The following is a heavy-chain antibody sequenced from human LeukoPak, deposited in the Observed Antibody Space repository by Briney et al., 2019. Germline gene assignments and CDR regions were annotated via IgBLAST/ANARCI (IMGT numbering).Heavy chain of an antibody. J-gene: IGHJ4*02. Sequence: PSQTLSLTCTVSGGSISSGGYYWSWIRQPPGKGLEWIGHIYYTGSTYYNPSLKSRLTISPDTSKDQFSLKLSSVTAADSAVYYCARENECRDYWGQGNLVIVSS. CDR2: IYYTGST. D-gene: IGHD5/OR15-5a*01. CDR1: GGSISSGGYY. V-gene: IGHV4-31*03. CDR3: ARENECRDY.